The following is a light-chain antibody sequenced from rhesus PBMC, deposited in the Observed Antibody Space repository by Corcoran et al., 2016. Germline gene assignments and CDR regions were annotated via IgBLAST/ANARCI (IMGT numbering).Light chain of an antibody. J-gene: IGKJ3*01. CDR1: QSVNNW. Sequence: DIQMTQSPSSLSASVEDTVTIPCRASQSVNNWLAWYQPKPGKAPKRRIYRASVLQAGVPSRFSGSGSGTDLTITISSLQSEDFATYYCQQYSSRPFTFGPGTKLDIK. V-gene: IGKV1-22*01. CDR3: QQYSSRPFT. CDR2: RAS.